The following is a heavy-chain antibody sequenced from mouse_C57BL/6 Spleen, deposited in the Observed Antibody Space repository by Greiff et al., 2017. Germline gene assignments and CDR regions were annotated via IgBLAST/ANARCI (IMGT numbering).Heavy chain of an antibody. CDR1: GYSLTSYW. J-gene: IGHJ4*01. D-gene: IGHD1-1*01. CDR3: AFTTVDDYAMDY. V-gene: IGHV1-74*01. Sequence: QVQLQQPGAELVKPGASVKVSCKASGYSLTSYWMYWVKQRPGQGLELIGRIHPSDSDTNYNQKFKGKATLTVDKSSSTAYMQLSSLASEDSAVYYCAFTTVDDYAMDYWGQGTSVTVSS. CDR2: IHPSDSDT.